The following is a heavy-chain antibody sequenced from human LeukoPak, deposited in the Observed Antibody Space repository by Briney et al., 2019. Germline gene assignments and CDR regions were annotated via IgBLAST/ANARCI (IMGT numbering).Heavy chain of an antibody. D-gene: IGHD3-9*01. CDR3: ARDFDDILTGYYFD. CDR2: IYHSGST. V-gene: IGHV4-38-2*02. J-gene: IGHJ4*02. CDR1: GYSISSGYY. Sequence: PSETLSLTCTVSGYSISSGYYWGWIRPPPGKGLEWIGSIYHSGSTYYNPSLKSRVTISVDTSKNQFSLKLSSVTAADTAVYYCARDFDDILTGYYFDWGQGTLVTVSS.